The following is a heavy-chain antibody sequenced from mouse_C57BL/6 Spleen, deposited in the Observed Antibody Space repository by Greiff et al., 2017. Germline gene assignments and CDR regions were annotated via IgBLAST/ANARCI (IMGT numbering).Heavy chain of an antibody. V-gene: IGHV3-6*01. CDR2: ISYDGSN. J-gene: IGHJ2*01. Sequence: EVQLQQSGPGLVKPSQSLSLTCSVTGYSITSGYYWNWIRQFPGNKLEWMGYISYDGSNNYKPSLKNRISITRDTSKNQFFLKLNSVTTEDTATYYCARDIYYYGTADYWGQGTTLTVSS. CDR1: GYSITSGYY. CDR3: ARDIYYYGTADY. D-gene: IGHD1-1*01.